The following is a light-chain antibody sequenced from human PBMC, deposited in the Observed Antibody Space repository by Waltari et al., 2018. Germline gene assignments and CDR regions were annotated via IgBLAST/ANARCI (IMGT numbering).Light chain of an antibody. CDR2: GAS. CDR3: QQYDGSILT. J-gene: IGKJ4*01. Sequence: IVLTQSPDTLSLPPGQSAPLSCRASQTINNNFLVWYQQKPGQAPRLLIHGASSRATGFPDRFSGSGSGTDFTLTISRLEPEDVAVYYCQQYDGSILTFGGGTKVEI. CDR1: QTINNNF. V-gene: IGKV3-20*01.